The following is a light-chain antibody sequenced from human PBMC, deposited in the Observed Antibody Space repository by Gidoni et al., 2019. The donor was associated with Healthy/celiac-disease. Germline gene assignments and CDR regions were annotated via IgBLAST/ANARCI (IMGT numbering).Light chain of an antibody. CDR3: QQYGNSPLT. CDR1: QSVSSSY. Sequence: IVLTQSPGTLSLSPGQRATLSCRATQSVSSSYLAWYQQKPGQAPRLLIYGASSRATGIPDRFSGSGSGTDFTLTISRLEPEDFAVYYCQQYGNSPLTFGGGTTVEI. CDR2: GAS. V-gene: IGKV3-20*01. J-gene: IGKJ4*01.